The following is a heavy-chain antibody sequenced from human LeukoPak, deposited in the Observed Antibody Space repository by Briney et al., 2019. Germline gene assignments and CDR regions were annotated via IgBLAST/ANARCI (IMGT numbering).Heavy chain of an antibody. Sequence: SVKVSCKASGFTFTSSAVQWVRQARGQRLAWIGWIVVGSGNTNYAQNFQERVTITRDMSTSTAYMELSSLRSEDTAVYYCAAGELWFGESFFDYWGQGTLVTVSS. CDR2: IVVGSGNT. V-gene: IGHV1-58*01. CDR3: AAGELWFGESFFDY. CDR1: GFTFTSSA. D-gene: IGHD3-10*01. J-gene: IGHJ4*02.